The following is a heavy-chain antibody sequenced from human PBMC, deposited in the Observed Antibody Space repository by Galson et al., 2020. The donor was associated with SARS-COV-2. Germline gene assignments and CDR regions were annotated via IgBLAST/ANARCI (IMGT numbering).Heavy chain of an antibody. CDR2: ISYDGSNK. J-gene: IGHJ4*02. Sequence: GESLKISCAASGITFSSYAMHWVRQAPGKGLEWGAVISYDGSNKYYADSVKGQFTTSRDNSKNTLYLQMNSLRAEDTAVYYCARERGGHFNYWGQGTLVTVSS. D-gene: IGHD2-15*01. CDR3: ARERGGHFNY. CDR1: GITFSSYA. V-gene: IGHV3-30-3*01.